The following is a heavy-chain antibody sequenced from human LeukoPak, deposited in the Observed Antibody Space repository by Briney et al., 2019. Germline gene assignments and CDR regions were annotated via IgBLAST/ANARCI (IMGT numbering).Heavy chain of an antibody. CDR1: GYTFTGYY. CDR2: INPNSGGT. D-gene: IGHD3-22*01. V-gene: IGHV1-2*06. Sequence: ASVKVSCKASGYTFTGYYMHWVRQAPGQGLEWMGRINPNSGGTNYAKKFQGRVTMTRDTSISTAYMELSRLRSDDTAVYYCARWVIVDQVGNDYWGQGTLVTVSS. J-gene: IGHJ4*02. CDR3: ARWVIVDQVGNDY.